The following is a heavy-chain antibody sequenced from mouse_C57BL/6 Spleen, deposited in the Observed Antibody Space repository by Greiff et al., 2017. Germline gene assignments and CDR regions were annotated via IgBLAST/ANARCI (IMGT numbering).Heavy chain of an antibody. CDR3: ARGKPDYYAMDY. J-gene: IGHJ4*01. Sequence: VQLQESGAELMKPGASVKLSCKATGYTFTGYWIEWVKQRPGHGLEWIGEILPGSGNTNYNEKFKGKAKFTADTSSNTAYMQLSSLTTEDSAIYYCARGKPDYYAMDYWGQGTSVTVSS. CDR1: GYTFTGYW. CDR2: ILPGSGNT. V-gene: IGHV1-9*01.